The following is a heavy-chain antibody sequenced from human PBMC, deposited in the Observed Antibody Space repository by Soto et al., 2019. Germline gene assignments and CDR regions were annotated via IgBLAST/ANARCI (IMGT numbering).Heavy chain of an antibody. D-gene: IGHD6-6*01. CDR2: IYPGDSDT. Sequence: PGESLKISCKGSGYSFTSYWIGWVRQMPGKGLEWMGIIYPGDSDTRYSPSFQGQVTISADKSISTAYLQWSSLKASDTAMYYCARHGVAARHYYYYGMDVWGHGTTVTVSS. V-gene: IGHV5-51*01. CDR1: GYSFTSYW. J-gene: IGHJ6*02. CDR3: ARHGVAARHYYYYGMDV.